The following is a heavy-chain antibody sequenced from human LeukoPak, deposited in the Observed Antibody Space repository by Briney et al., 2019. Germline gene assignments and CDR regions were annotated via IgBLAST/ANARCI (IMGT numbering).Heavy chain of an antibody. CDR3: AKRSRYCSGGSCYSSYYYYGMDV. D-gene: IGHD2-15*01. J-gene: IGHJ6*02. Sequence: GGSLRLSCAASGFTLSSYAMSWVRQAPGKGLEWGSAISGSGGSTYYADSVKGRFTISRDNSKNTLYLQMNSLRAEDTAVYYCAKRSRYCSGGSCYSSYYYYGMDVWGQGTTVTVSS. V-gene: IGHV3-23*01. CDR2: ISGSGGST. CDR1: GFTLSSYA.